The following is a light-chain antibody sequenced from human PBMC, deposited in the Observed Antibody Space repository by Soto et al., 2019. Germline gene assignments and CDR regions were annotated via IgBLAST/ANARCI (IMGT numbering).Light chain of an antibody. Sequence: IPLTQSPSSLSASVGDRVTITCRASQGISSYLAWYQQKPGKAPKLLIYAASTLQSGVPSRFSGSGSGTDFTLTISSLQPEDFATYYCQQLNSFLTFGGGTKVEIK. CDR3: QQLNSFLT. CDR1: QGISSY. V-gene: IGKV1-9*01. J-gene: IGKJ4*01. CDR2: AAS.